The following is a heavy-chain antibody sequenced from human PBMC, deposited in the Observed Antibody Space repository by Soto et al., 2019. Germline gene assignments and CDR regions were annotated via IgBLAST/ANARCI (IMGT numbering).Heavy chain of an antibody. CDR1: GFTFSSYG. V-gene: IGHV3-30*03. CDR2: ISYDGSNK. Sequence: QVQLVESGGGVVQPGRSLRLSCAASGFTFSSYGMHWVRQAPGKGLEWVAVISYDGSNKYYADSVKGRFTISRDNSKNTLYLQMNSLRAEDTAVYYCATATDMYYYDSSGFGYWGQGTLVTVSS. J-gene: IGHJ4*02. CDR3: ATATDMYYYDSSGFGY. D-gene: IGHD3-22*01.